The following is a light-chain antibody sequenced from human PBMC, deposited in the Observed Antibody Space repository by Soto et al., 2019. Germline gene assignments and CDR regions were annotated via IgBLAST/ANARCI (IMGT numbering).Light chain of an antibody. Sequence: EIVLTQSPGTLSLSPGERATLSCRASQSVSSTYLAWYQQKPGQAPSLLIYGASRRATGIPDRFSGSGSGTDFTLTISRLEPEDVAVYCCQQYERSPMTFGGGTKVEIK. J-gene: IGKJ4*01. CDR3: QQYERSPMT. CDR1: QSVSSTY. CDR2: GAS. V-gene: IGKV3-20*01.